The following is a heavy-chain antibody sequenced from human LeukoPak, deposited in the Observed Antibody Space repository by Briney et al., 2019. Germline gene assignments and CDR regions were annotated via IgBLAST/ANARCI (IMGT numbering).Heavy chain of an antibody. CDR1: GGPFSSYA. J-gene: IGHJ4*02. CDR3: ARITDGSLDY. V-gene: IGHV1-69*04. CDR2: IIPILGIA. D-gene: IGHD3-10*01. Sequence: SVKVSCKASGGPFSSYAISWVRQAPGQGLEWMGRIIPILGIANYAQKFQGRVTITADKSTSTAYMELSSLRSEDTAVYYCARITDGSLDYWGQGTLVTVSS.